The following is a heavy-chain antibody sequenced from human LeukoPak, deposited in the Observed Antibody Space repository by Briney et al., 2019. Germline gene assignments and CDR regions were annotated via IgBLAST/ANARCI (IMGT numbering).Heavy chain of an antibody. J-gene: IGHJ4*02. CDR1: GFTFSSYA. CDR3: AKGKPRIAASRFQYFDY. D-gene: IGHD6-13*01. Sequence: GGSLRLSCAASGFTFSSYAMSWVRQAPGKGLEWVSAISGSGGSTYYADSVKGRFTISRDNSKNTLYLQMNSLRAEDTVVYYCAKGKPRIAASRFQYFDYWGQGTLVTVSS. CDR2: ISGSGGST. V-gene: IGHV3-23*01.